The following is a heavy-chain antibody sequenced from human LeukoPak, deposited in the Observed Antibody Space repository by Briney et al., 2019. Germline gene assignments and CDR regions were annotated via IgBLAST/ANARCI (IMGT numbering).Heavy chain of an antibody. J-gene: IGHJ4*02. CDR1: GDSISSITYY. V-gene: IGHV4-39*01. Sequence: SETLSLTCTVSGDSISSITYYWGWVRQPPGKGLGWIATIYYSGTTQYNPSLKSRVTISVDTSKNQFSLNLSSVTAADTAVHYCAGGATYYYDSSGSLFDSWGQGTLVTVSS. D-gene: IGHD3-22*01. CDR3: AGGATYYYDSSGSLFDS. CDR2: IYYSGTT.